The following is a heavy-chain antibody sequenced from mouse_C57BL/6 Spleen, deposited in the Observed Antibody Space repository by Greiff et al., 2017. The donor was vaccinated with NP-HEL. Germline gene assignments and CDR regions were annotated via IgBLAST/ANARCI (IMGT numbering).Heavy chain of an antibody. D-gene: IGHD2-3*01. J-gene: IGHJ3*01. Sequence: VQLQQSGAELVKPGASVKISCKASGYAFSSYWMNWVKQRPGKGLEWIGQIYPGDGDTNYNGKFKGKATLTADKSSSTAYMQLSSLTSEDSAVYFCAREVIYDGYPWFAYWGQGTLVTVSA. CDR2: IYPGDGDT. V-gene: IGHV1-80*01. CDR3: AREVIYDGYPWFAY. CDR1: GYAFSSYW.